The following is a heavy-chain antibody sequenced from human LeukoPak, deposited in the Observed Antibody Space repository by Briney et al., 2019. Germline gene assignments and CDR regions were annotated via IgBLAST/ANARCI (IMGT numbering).Heavy chain of an antibody. CDR1: GGSISSYY. V-gene: IGHV4-4*07. Sequence: SETLSLTCTVSGGSISSYYWSWIRQPAGKGLEWIGRIYTSGSTNYNPSLQSRVTMSVDTSKNQISLRLRSVTAADTAVYFCARDDFEYSVHYGMDVWGQGTAVTVS. J-gene: IGHJ6*02. CDR3: ARDDFEYSVHYGMDV. D-gene: IGHD3-9*01. CDR2: IYTSGST.